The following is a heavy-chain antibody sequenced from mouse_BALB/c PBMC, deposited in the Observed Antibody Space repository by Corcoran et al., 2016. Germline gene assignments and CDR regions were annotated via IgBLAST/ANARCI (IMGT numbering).Heavy chain of an antibody. V-gene: IGHV14-3*02. CDR3: SNWDGYFDV. J-gene: IGHJ1*01. CDR2: IDPANGNT. CDR1: GFNIKDTY. Sequence: EVQLQQSGAELVKPGASVKLSCTASGFNIKDTYMHGVKQRPEQGMEWIGRIDPANGNTKYDPKFQGKATITADTSSNTAYLQLSSLTSEDTAVDYCSNWDGYFDVWGAGTTVTVSS. D-gene: IGHD4-1*01.